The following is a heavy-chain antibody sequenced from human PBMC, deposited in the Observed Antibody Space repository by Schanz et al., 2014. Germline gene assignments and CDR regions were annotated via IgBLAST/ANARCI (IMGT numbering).Heavy chain of an antibody. V-gene: IGHV3-23*01. J-gene: IGHJ4*02. Sequence: EVQLLESGGGLVQPGGSLKLSCAASGLIFSNYVMSWVRQAPGKGLEWVSTIGTSGGTNYAESVKGRFTISRDNSRDTVYLQMSSLRADDTAVYYCARGLIAAAGGAFDYWGQGTLVAVSA. CDR3: ARGLIAAAGGAFDY. D-gene: IGHD6-13*01. CDR2: IGTSGGT. CDR1: GLIFSNYV.